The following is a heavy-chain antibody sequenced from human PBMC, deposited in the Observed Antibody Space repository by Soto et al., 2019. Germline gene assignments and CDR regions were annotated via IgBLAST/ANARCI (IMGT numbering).Heavy chain of an antibody. D-gene: IGHD6-13*01. Sequence: AAGKVSCKAAGYTFTSHYMHWMRQAPGQGLEWMGIINPSGGSTSYAQKFQGRVTMTRDTSTSTVYMELSSLRSEDTAVYYCAGPRDSSWYYFDYWGQGTVVPVSA. J-gene: IGHJ4*02. V-gene: IGHV1-46*01. CDR2: INPSGGST. CDR3: AGPRDSSWYYFDY. CDR1: GYTFTSHY.